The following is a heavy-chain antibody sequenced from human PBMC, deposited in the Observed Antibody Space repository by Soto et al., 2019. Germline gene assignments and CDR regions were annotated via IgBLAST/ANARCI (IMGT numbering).Heavy chain of an antibody. CDR3: ARDVPDYYDSSGYVDY. D-gene: IGHD3-22*01. CDR1: GFTFSSYW. J-gene: IGHJ4*02. CDR2: IKQDGSEK. Sequence: GGSLRLSCAASGFTFSSYWMSWVRQAPGKGLEWVANIKQDGSEKYYVDSVKGRFTISRDNAKNSLYLQMNSLRAEDTAVYYCARDVPDYYDSSGYVDYWGQGTLVTVSS. V-gene: IGHV3-7*01.